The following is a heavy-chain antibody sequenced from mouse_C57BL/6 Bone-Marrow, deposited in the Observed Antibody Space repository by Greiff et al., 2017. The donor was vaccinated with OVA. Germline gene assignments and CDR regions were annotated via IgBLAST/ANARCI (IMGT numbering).Heavy chain of an antibody. CDR1: GYTFTDHT. CDR3: ARKQAGYYFDC. V-gene: IGHV1-78*01. D-gene: IGHD3-2*02. J-gene: IGHJ2*01. Sequence: VQVVESDAELVKPGASVKISCKVSGYTFTDHTIHWMKQRPEQGLEWIGYIYPRDGSTKYNEKFKGKATLTADKSSSTAYMQLNSLTSEDSAVYVFARKQAGYYFDCWGKGTTLTVSS. CDR2: IYPRDGST.